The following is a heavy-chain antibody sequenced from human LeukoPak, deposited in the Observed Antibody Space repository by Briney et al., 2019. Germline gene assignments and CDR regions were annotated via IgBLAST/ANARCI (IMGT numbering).Heavy chain of an antibody. Sequence: GGSLRLSCAASGFTFSSYGMHWVRQAPGKGLEWVAVISYDGSNKYYADSVKGRFTISRDNSKNTLYLQMNSLRAEDTAVYYCAKAGDPYGGNSLPYHDAFDIWGQGTMVTVSS. CDR3: AKAGDPYGGNSLPYHDAFDI. V-gene: IGHV3-30*18. CDR1: GFTFSSYG. J-gene: IGHJ3*02. D-gene: IGHD4-23*01. CDR2: ISYDGSNK.